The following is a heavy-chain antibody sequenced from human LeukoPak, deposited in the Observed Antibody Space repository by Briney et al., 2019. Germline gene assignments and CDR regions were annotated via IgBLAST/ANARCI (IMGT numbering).Heavy chain of an antibody. D-gene: IGHD3-22*01. V-gene: IGHV4-34*01. CDR2: INHSGST. CDR1: GGSISTYY. Sequence: SETLSLTCTVSGGSISTYYWSWIRQPPGKGLEWIGEINHSGSTNYNPSLKSRVTISVDTSKNQFSLKLSSVTAADMAVYYCARGGSYSSGYDDYWGQGTLVTVSS. CDR3: ARGGSYSSGYDDY. J-gene: IGHJ4*02.